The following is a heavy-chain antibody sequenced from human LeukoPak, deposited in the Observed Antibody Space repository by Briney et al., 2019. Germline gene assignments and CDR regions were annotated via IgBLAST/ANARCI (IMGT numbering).Heavy chain of an antibody. Sequence: GGSLRLSCAASGFTFSSYSMSWVRQAPGKGLEWVSSISSSSSYIYYADSVKGRFTISRDNAKNSLYLQMTSLRAEDTAVYYCARVDTAMVIDYWGQGTLVAVSS. J-gene: IGHJ4*02. V-gene: IGHV3-21*01. D-gene: IGHD5-18*01. CDR1: GFTFSSYS. CDR3: ARVDTAMVIDY. CDR2: ISSSSSYI.